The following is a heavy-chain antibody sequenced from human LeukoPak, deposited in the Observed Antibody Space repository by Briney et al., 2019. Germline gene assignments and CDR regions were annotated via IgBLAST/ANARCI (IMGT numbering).Heavy chain of an antibody. D-gene: IGHD4-17*01. CDR3: ARDQLGGDPDDYYYYYMDV. V-gene: IGHV3-49*03. CDR2: IRSKTYGGAI. Sequence: QSGGSLRLSCTTSGFFFGVYAMSWFRQAPGKGLEWVGFIRSKTYGGAIEYAASVKGRFTISRDDSKGIAYLQMNSLKTEDTAVYYCARDQLGGDPDDYYYYYMDVWGKGTTVTVSS. J-gene: IGHJ6*03. CDR1: GFFFGVYA.